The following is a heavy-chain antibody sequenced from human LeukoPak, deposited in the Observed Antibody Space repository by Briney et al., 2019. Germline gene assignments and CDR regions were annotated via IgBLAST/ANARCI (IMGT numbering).Heavy chain of an antibody. CDR3: AREYYDSSAYNQEAIDY. CDR2: INPNSGGT. CDR1: GYTFTDYY. Sequence: ASVKVSCKASGYTFTDYYMHWVRQAPAQGLEWLGWINPNSGGTNYARKCQGRVTMTRDTSISTAYMELSRLRSDVTAVYYCAREYYDSSAYNQEAIDYWGQGTLVTVSS. D-gene: IGHD3-22*01. J-gene: IGHJ4*02. V-gene: IGHV1-2*02.